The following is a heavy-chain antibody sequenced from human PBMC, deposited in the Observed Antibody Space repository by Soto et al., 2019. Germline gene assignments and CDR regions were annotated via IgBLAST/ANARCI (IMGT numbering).Heavy chain of an antibody. CDR1: GFTFSSYS. D-gene: IGHD6-19*01. CDR3: ARDAAIAVAGYDY. CDR2: ISSSSSYI. Sequence: GGSLRLSCAASGFTFSSYSMNWVHQAPGKGLEWVSSISSSSSYIYYADSVKGRFTISRDNAKNSLYLQMNSLRAEDTAVYYCARDAAIAVAGYDYWGQGTLVTVSS. J-gene: IGHJ4*02. V-gene: IGHV3-21*01.